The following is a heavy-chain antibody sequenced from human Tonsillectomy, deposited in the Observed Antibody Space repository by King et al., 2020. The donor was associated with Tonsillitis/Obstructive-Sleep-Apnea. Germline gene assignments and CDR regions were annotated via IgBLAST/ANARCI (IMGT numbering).Heavy chain of an antibody. Sequence: QLVQSGGGVVQPGRSLRLSCSASGFTFSSYGLHWVRQAPGKGLEWVAVIWYDGSNKYYADSVKGRFTISRDNSKKPLYLQMNSLSAEDTAVYYCARDESGDYYFDYWGQGTLGTVSS. CDR3: ARDESGDYYFDY. V-gene: IGHV3-33*01. CDR2: IWYDGSNK. J-gene: IGHJ4*02. CDR1: GFTFSSYG. D-gene: IGHD4-17*01.